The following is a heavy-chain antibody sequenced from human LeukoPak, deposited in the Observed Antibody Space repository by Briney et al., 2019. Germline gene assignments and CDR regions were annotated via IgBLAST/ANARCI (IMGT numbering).Heavy chain of an antibody. CDR3: ARGGGASPSDY. D-gene: IGHD2-2*01. CDR2: LYTSGSA. CDR1: GYSISSSY. Sequence: PSETLSLTCTVSGYSISSSYWSWIRQPAGKGLEWIGRLYTSGSANYNPSLKSRVSMSVDTSENQLSLKLTSVTAADTAVYYCARGGGASPSDYWGQGILVTVSS. V-gene: IGHV4-4*07. J-gene: IGHJ4*02.